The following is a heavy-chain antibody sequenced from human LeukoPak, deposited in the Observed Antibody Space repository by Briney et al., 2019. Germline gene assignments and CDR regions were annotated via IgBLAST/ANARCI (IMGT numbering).Heavy chain of an antibody. CDR3: ARGDYDKYGMDV. V-gene: IGHV3-11*01. Sequence: GGSLRLSCAASGFTFSNYYMSWLRQAPGKGLEWVSYISSSATTMYYAVSVKDRFIISRDNAKNSLFLQMNSLRAEDTAVYYCARGDYDKYGMDVWGQGTTVTVSS. CDR2: ISSSATTM. CDR1: GFTFSNYY. J-gene: IGHJ6*02.